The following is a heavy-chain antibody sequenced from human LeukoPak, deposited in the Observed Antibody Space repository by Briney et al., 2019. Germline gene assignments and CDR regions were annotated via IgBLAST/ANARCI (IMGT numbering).Heavy chain of an antibody. Sequence: GGSLRLSCAASGFTFSAYAMHWVRQAPGKGLEWVAVISYDGSNKFYAESVKGPVTISRDNSKNTLYLHMNSLRAEDTAVYYCARERPDYYDSSGYGSPLFDYWGQGTLVTVSS. V-gene: IGHV3-30*03. CDR2: ISYDGSNK. CDR3: ARERPDYYDSSGYGSPLFDY. D-gene: IGHD3-22*01. CDR1: GFTFSAYA. J-gene: IGHJ4*02.